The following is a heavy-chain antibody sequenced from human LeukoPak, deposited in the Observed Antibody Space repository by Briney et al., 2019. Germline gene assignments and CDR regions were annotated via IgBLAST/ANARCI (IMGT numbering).Heavy chain of an antibody. D-gene: IGHD5-12*01. V-gene: IGHV3-20*04. CDR2: INWNGGST. J-gene: IGHJ5*02. CDR3: AKEYRGYLDP. Sequence: GGSLRLSCAASGFTFDDYGMSWVRQAPGKGLEWVSGINWNGGSTGYADSVKGRFTLSRDNSNKTLYLQMSGLRAEDTATYFCAKEYRGYLDPWGQGILVTVSS. CDR1: GFTFDDYG.